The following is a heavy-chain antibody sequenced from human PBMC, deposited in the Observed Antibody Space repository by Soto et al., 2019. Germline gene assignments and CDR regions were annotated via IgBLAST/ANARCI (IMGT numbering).Heavy chain of an antibody. V-gene: IGHV1-69*01. Sequence: QVQLVQSGAEVKKPGSSVKVSCKASGGTFNNFAISWVRQAPGQGLEWMGGINPIFGSPKYAQKFQGRVTITADGAARTAYMELSSLRFEDTAVYYCAREVRGYDYASAHSDCGIDVWGQGTTVTVSS. J-gene: IGHJ6*02. CDR3: AREVRGYDYASAHSDCGIDV. CDR2: INPIFGSP. CDR1: GGTFNNFA. D-gene: IGHD5-18*01.